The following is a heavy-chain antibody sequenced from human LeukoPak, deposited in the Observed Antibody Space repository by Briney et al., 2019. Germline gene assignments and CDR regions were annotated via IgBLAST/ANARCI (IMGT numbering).Heavy chain of an antibody. Sequence: GESLRLSCAASGFTFSSYGMHWVRQAPGKGLEWVAVISYDGSNKYYADSVKGRFTISRDNSKNTLYLQMNSLRAEDTAVYYCATPFWELRGQGPWGQGTLVTVSS. D-gene: IGHD1-26*01. CDR1: GFTFSSYG. CDR2: ISYDGSNK. V-gene: IGHV3-30*03. J-gene: IGHJ5*02. CDR3: ATPFWELRGQGP.